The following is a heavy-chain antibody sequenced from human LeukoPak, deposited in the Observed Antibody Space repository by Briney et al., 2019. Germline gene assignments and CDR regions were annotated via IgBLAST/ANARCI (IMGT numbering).Heavy chain of an antibody. Sequence: PSETLSLTCTVSGGSISSSSYYWGWIRQPPGKGLEWIGSIYYSGSTYYNPSLKSRVTISVDTSKNQFSLKLSSVTAADTAVYYCATEATAMDDFDYWGQGTLVTVSS. D-gene: IGHD5-18*01. J-gene: IGHJ4*02. V-gene: IGHV4-39*01. CDR2: IYYSGST. CDR3: ATEATAMDDFDY. CDR1: GGSISSSSYY.